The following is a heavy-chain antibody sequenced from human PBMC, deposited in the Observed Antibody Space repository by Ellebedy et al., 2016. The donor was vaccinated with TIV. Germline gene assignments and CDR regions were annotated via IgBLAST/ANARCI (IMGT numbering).Heavy chain of an antibody. CDR2: INPNTGGT. CDR3: AMHTYPRELVY. J-gene: IGHJ4*02. V-gene: IGHV1-2*02. Sequence: AASVKVSCKASGYTFTGYWMHWVRQAPGQGLEWMGWINPNTGGTNYAQKFQGRVTMTRDTSISTAYMELSRLSADDTAVYYCAMHTYPRELVYWGQGTLVTVSS. CDR1: GYTFTGYW. D-gene: IGHD1-7*01.